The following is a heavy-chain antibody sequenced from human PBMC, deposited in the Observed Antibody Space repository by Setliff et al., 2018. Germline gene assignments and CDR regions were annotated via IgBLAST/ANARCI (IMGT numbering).Heavy chain of an antibody. CDR2: IYYTGST. J-gene: IGHJ4*02. CDR1: GGSISSSTYY. Sequence: ASETLSLTCTVSGGSISSSTYYWGWIRQPPGKGLQWIGNIYYTGSTCSDPSLKSRVTVSVDTSKNQFSLKLSSVTAADTAVYYCAAPGGGSYRFWGQGTLVTVSS. D-gene: IGHD1-26*01. V-gene: IGHV4-39*01. CDR3: AAPGGGSYRF.